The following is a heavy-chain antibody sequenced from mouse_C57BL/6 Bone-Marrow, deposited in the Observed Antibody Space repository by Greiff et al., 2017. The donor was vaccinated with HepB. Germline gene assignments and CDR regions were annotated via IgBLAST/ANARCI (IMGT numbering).Heavy chain of an antibody. CDR1: GYSFTGYY. Sequence: VQLQQSGPELVKPGASVKISCKASGYSFTGYYMNWVKQSPEKSLEWIGEINPSTGGTTYNQKFKGKATLTVDKSSSTAYMQLSSLTSEDSAVYYCAIGDYGSSPWFAYWGQGTLVTVSA. CDR2: INPSTGGT. D-gene: IGHD1-1*01. J-gene: IGHJ3*01. V-gene: IGHV1-42*01. CDR3: AIGDYGSSPWFAY.